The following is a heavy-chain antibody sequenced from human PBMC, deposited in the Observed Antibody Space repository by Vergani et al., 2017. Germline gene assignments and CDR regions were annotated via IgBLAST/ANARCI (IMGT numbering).Heavy chain of an antibody. CDR3: ARETDTGSSVSYNYYAIYV. V-gene: IGHV3-11*04. CDR1: GFTFSDHY. D-gene: IGHD3-9*01. Sequence: QVQLVESGGGLVKPGGSLRLSCAASGFTFSDHYMSWVRQAPGKGLEWISYMSSGDSIYYADSVKCRFTVSRDNTKNTMYLQMNSLSAEDTAVYYCARETDTGSSVSYNYYAIYVWGQGTTVSVSS. J-gene: IGHJ6*02. CDR2: MSSGDSI.